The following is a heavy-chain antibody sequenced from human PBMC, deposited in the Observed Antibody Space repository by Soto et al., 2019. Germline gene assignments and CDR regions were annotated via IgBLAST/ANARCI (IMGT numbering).Heavy chain of an antibody. D-gene: IGHD7-27*01. CDR3: AREWDLTGTPRNYYSMDV. V-gene: IGHV3-66*02. J-gene: IGHJ6*03. CDR1: GFTVSSNY. Sequence: GGSLRLSCAASGFTVSSNYMSWVRQAPGKGLEWVSVIYSGGSTYYADSVKGRFTISRDNSKNTLYLQMNSLRAEDTAVYYCAREWDLTGTPRNYYSMDVWGKGTTVTVSS. CDR2: IYSGGST.